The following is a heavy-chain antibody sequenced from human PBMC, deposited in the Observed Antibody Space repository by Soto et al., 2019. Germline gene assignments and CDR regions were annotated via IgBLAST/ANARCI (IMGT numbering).Heavy chain of an antibody. CDR2: ISWNSGSI. J-gene: IGHJ6*02. CDR1: GFTFDDYA. CDR3: ARALIAAYYYYGMDV. V-gene: IGHV3-9*01. Sequence: EVQLVESGGGLVQPGRSLRLSCAASGFTFDDYAMHWVRQAPGKGLEWVSGISWNSGSIGYADSVKGRFTISRDNAKNSLYLQMNSLRSEDTALYYCARALIAAYYYYGMDVWGQGTTVTVSS. D-gene: IGHD6-6*01.